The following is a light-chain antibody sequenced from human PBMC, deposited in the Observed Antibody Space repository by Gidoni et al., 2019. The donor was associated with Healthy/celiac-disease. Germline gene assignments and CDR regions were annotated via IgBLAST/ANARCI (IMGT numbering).Light chain of an antibody. Sequence: SYELTQPPAVSVSPGQPASINGSGSKLGDKYAYWYQQKQGPSPVLVIYQDSKRPSGLPERFAGSNSVNTATLTIIGTQVMDEADYDCQAWDSSNVVFGGGTKLTVL. V-gene: IGLV3-1*01. J-gene: IGLJ2*01. CDR1: KLGDKY. CDR2: QDS. CDR3: QAWDSSNVV.